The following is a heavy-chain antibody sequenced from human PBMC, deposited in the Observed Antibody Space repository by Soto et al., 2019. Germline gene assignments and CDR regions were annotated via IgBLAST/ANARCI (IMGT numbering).Heavy chain of an antibody. V-gene: IGHV1-69*13. CDR2: IIPIFGTA. D-gene: IGHD4-17*01. CDR1: GGTFSSYA. J-gene: IGHJ6*03. CDR3: ARGRSTTVTTNYYYYMDV. Sequence: ASVKVSCKASGGTFSSYAISWVRQAPGQGLEWMGGIIPIFGTANYAQKFQGRVTITADESTSTAYMELSSLRSEDTAVYYCARGRSTTVTTNYYYYMDVWGKGTTVTVSS.